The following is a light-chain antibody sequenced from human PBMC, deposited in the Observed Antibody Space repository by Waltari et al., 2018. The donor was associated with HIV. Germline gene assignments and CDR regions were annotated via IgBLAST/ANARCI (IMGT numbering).Light chain of an antibody. CDR1: QDIGNS. CDR3: QQRGGWPYT. V-gene: IGKV3-11*01. J-gene: IGKJ2*01. CDR2: DVS. Sequence: IDLTQSPATLSLSPGQRAAISCRPSQDIGNSLAWSQQKPGQPPRLLIYDVSSRATGVPAWFSGSGSVSDFSLTITNIDPEDSAVYWWQQRGGWPYTFCQWTKLEIK.